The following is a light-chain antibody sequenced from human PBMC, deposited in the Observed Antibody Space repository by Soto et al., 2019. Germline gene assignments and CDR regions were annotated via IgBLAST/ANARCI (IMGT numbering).Light chain of an antibody. CDR1: NSNMGRNY. CDR3: AVWDNSLNGVA. CDR2: RND. J-gene: IGLJ2*01. V-gene: IGLV1-47*01. Sequence: QSVLTQTPSASGTSGQSVTISCSGSNSNMGRNYVYWYQQVPGTAPKLLMYRNDVRPSGVPDRFTGSKSGTSASLAISGLRSEDEADYYCAVWDNSLNGVAFGGGTKVTVL.